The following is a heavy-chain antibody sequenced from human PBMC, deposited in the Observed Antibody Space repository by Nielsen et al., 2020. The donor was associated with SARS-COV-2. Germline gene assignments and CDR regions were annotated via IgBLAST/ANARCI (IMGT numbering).Heavy chain of an antibody. Sequence: ASVKVSCKASGDTFPIDNIHWLRQAPGQGLEWIGIINLSAGSTDSAQKFKGRVTMTRDTSASTVYLALTNLKSEDTAVYYCATSWYHYPTSGWTPHVVHWGQGTLVTVSS. D-gene: IGHD3-10*01. V-gene: IGHV1-46*01. CDR2: INLSAGST. CDR1: GDTFPIDN. J-gene: IGHJ4*02. CDR3: ATSWYHYPTSGWTPHVVH.